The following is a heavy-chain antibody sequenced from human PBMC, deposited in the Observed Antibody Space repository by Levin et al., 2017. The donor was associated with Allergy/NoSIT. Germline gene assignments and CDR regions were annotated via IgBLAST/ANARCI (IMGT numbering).Heavy chain of an antibody. Sequence: SLKISCAASGFNFDAYAMHWVRQAPGKGLEWVSSISWNSGSMTYADSVKGRFTISRDNAKNSLYLQMHSLRAEDTALYYCTKDHQSMATPALDYWGQGTLVTVSS. V-gene: IGHV3-9*01. CDR3: TKDHQSMATPALDY. D-gene: IGHD5-24*01. CDR1: GFNFDAYA. J-gene: IGHJ4*02. CDR2: ISWNSGSM.